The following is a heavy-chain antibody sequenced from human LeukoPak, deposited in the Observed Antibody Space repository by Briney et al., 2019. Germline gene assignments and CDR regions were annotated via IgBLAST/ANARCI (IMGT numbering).Heavy chain of an antibody. CDR1: GYTFSDYG. CDR3: ARDLGWRDSSGSSDY. CDR2: ISTYNGNT. Sequence: GASVKVSCKASGYTFSDYGINWVRQAPGQGLEWMGWISTYNGNTKYAQKLQGRVTMTTDTSTSTAYMELRSLRSDDTAVYYCARDLGWRDSSGSSDYWGQGTLVTVSS. D-gene: IGHD3-22*01. V-gene: IGHV1-18*01. J-gene: IGHJ4*02.